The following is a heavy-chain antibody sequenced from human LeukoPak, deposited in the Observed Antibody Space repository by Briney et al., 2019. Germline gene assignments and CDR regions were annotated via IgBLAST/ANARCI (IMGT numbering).Heavy chain of an antibody. V-gene: IGHV3-15*01. Sequence: PGGSLRLSCAASGFTLSNAWMSWVRQAPGKGLEWVGRIKSKTDGGTTDYAAPVKGRFTISRDDSKNTLYLQMNSLKTEDTAVYYSTTESQELLFDYWGQGTLVTVSS. CDR1: GFTLSNAW. D-gene: IGHD1-26*01. CDR2: IKSKTDGGTT. CDR3: TTESQELLFDY. J-gene: IGHJ4*02.